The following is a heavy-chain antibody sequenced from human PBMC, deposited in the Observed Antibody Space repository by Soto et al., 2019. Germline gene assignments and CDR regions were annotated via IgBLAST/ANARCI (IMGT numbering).Heavy chain of an antibody. J-gene: IGHJ4*02. D-gene: IGHD6-13*01. V-gene: IGHV1-2*02. Sequence: QVQLVQSGAEVKKPGASVKVSCKASGYTFTGYYMHWVRQAPGQGLEWMGWINPNSGGTNYAQKLQGRVTMTRDTSISTAYMELSRLRSDDTAVYYCARSVGQQLVVDYWGQGTLVTVSS. CDR3: ARSVGQQLVVDY. CDR2: INPNSGGT. CDR1: GYTFTGYY.